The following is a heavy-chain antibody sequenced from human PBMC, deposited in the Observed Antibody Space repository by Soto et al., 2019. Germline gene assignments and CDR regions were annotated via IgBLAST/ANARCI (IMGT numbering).Heavy chain of an antibody. V-gene: IGHV1-58*02. CDR2: IVVGSGNT. CDR3: AAMYYDFWSGLGLTGNYYYYIDL. J-gene: IGHJ6*03. CDR1: GFTFTSSA. Sequence: ASVKVSCKASGFTFTSSAMQWVRQARGQRLEWIGWIVVGSGNTNYAQKFQERVTITRDMSTSTAYMELSSLRSEDTAVYYCAAMYYDFWSGLGLTGNYYYYIDLWGKGPTVTVSS. D-gene: IGHD3-3*01.